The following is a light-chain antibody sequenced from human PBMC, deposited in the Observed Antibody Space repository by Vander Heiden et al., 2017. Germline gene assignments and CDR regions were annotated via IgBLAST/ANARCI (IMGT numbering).Light chain of an antibody. V-gene: IGKV1-5*03. J-gene: IGKJ2*01. CDR1: QSISIW. CDR2: KAS. Sequence: DIQMTQSPSTLSASVGDRVTITCQASQSISIWLAWYQQKPGQAPNLLIYKASNLETGVPSRFSGSGSGTDFTLTISSLQPEDVATYYCQHYNNFPYTFGQGTKLEIK. CDR3: QHYNNFPYT.